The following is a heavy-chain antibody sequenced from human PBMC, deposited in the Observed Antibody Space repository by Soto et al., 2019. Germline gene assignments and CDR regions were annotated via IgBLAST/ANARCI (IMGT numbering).Heavy chain of an antibody. Sequence: QVQLVQSGAEVKKPGSSVKVSCKASGGTFSSYAISWVRQAPGQGLEWMGGIIPIFGTANYAQKFQGRVTITADESTSTAYMELSSLRSEDTDVYYCARGEYSSSPGAYYYYGMDVWGQGTTVTVSS. CDR3: ARGEYSSSPGAYYYYGMDV. CDR1: GGTFSSYA. D-gene: IGHD6-6*01. CDR2: IIPIFGTA. V-gene: IGHV1-69*01. J-gene: IGHJ6*02.